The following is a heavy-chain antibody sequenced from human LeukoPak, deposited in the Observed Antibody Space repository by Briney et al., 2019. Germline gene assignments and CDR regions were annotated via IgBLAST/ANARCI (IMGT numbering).Heavy chain of an antibody. V-gene: IGHV3-7*01. CDR2: IKQDGSGK. CDR3: ARDYCSGGSCYTPFDY. J-gene: IGHJ4*02. Sequence: PGGSLRLSCAASGFTFSSYWMSWVRQAPGKGLEWVANIKQDGSGKYYVDSVKGRFTISRDNAKNSLYLQMNSLRAEDTAVYYCARDYCSGGSCYTPFDYWGQGTLVTVSS. D-gene: IGHD2-15*01. CDR1: GFTFSSYW.